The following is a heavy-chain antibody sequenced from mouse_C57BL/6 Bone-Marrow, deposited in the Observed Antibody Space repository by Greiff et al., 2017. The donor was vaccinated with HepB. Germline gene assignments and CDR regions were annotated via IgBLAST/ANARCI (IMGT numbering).Heavy chain of an antibody. CDR3: AISTTVVAPYAMDY. V-gene: IGHV1-74*01. CDR1: GYTFTSYW. D-gene: IGHD1-1*01. J-gene: IGHJ4*01. CDR2: IHPSDSDT. Sequence: QVHVKQPGAELVKPGASVKVSCKASGYTFTSYWMHWVKQRPGQGLEWIGRIHPSDSDTNYNQKFKGKATLTVDKSSSTAYMQLSSLTSEDSAVYYCAISTTVVAPYAMDYWGQGTSVTVSS.